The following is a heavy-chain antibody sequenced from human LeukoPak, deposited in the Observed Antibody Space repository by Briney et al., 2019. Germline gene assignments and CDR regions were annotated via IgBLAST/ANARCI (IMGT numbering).Heavy chain of an antibody. V-gene: IGHV3-30*03. D-gene: IGHD6-13*01. J-gene: IGHJ4*02. CDR1: GFTFSSYG. Sequence: GGSLRLSCAASGFTFSSYGMHWVRQAPGKGLEWVAVISYDGSNIYYADSVKGRFTISRDNPKNSLYLQMNSLRAEDTAVYYCATSRGSWPDYFDYWGQGTLVTVSS. CDR2: ISYDGSNI. CDR3: ATSRGSWPDYFDY.